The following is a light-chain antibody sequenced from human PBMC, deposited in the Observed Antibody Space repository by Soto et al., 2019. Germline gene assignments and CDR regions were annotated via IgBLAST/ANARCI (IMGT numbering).Light chain of an antibody. Sequence: DIVMTQSPLSLPVTPGEPASISRRSSQSLLHSNGYNYLDWYLQKPGQSPQLLIYLGSNRASGVPDRFSGSGSGTDFTLKVSRVEAEDVGLYYCLQALQTPYTFGQGTKLEIK. J-gene: IGKJ2*01. V-gene: IGKV2-28*01. CDR3: LQALQTPYT. CDR2: LGS. CDR1: QSLLHSNGYNY.